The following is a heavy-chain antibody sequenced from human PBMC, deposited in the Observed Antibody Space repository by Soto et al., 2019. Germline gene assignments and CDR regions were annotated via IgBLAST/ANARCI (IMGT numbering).Heavy chain of an antibody. CDR2: IIPIFGTA. V-gene: IGHV1-69*13. D-gene: IGHD3-3*01. Sequence: ASVKVSCKASGGTFSSYAISWVRQAPGQGLEWMGGIIPIFGTANYAQKFQGRVTITADESTSTAYMELSSLRSEDTAVYYCASSTIFGVVISYYYYGMDVWGQGTTVTVSS. CDR3: ASSTIFGVVISYYYYGMDV. CDR1: GGTFSSYA. J-gene: IGHJ6*02.